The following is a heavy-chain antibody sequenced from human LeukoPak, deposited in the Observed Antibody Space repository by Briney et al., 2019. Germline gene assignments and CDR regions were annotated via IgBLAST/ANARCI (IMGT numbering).Heavy chain of an antibody. CDR1: GGTFSSYA. CDR3: ARTPRSPWNNWFDP. CDR2: IIPIFGTA. V-gene: IGHV1-69*05. D-gene: IGHD1-14*01. Sequence: VASVKVSCKASGGTFSSYAISWVRQAPGQGLEWMGGIIPIFGTANYAQKFQGRVTITTDESTSTAYMELSSLRSEDTAVYYCARTPRSPWNNWFDPWGQGTLVTVSS. J-gene: IGHJ5*02.